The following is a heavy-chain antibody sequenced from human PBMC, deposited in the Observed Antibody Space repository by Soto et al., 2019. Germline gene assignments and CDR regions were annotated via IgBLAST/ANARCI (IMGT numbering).Heavy chain of an antibody. V-gene: IGHV1-69*01. J-gene: IGHJ4*02. CDR3: ARGAGVVVAAAYYFDY. CDR1: GGTFSSYA. D-gene: IGHD2-15*01. CDR2: IIPVFGTA. Sequence: QVQLVQSGAEVKKPGSSVKVFCKASGGTFSSYAISWVRQAPGQGLEWMGGIIPVFGTANYAQKSQGRVTITADEDPSRAYMEVSSLRYEDTAVYYCARGAGVVVAAAYYFDYWGQGTMVTVSS.